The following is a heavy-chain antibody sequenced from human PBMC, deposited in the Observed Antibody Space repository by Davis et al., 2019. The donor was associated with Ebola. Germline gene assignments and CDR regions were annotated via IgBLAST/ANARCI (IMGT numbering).Heavy chain of an antibody. CDR3: ARELSCSSTSCFYYYYCGMDV. CDR1: GFTFSSYA. J-gene: IGHJ6*02. V-gene: IGHV3-30-3*01. CDR2: ISYDGSNK. Sequence: GGSLRLSCAASGFTFSSYAMHWVRQAPGKGLEWVAVISYDGSNKYYADSVKGRFTISRDNSKNTLYLQMNSLRAEDTAVYYCARELSCSSTSCFYYYYCGMDVWGQGTTVTVSS. D-gene: IGHD2-2*01.